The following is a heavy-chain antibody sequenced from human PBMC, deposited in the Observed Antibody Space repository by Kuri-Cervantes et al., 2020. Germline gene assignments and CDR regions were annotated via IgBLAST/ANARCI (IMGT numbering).Heavy chain of an antibody. CDR3: AREVFVVVPAARVVFDY. V-gene: IGHV4-39*01. D-gene: IGHD2-2*01. J-gene: IGHJ4*02. CDR2: INHSGST. CDR1: GGFISSSSYY. Sequence: SETLSLTCTVSGGFISSSSYYWSWIRQPPGKGLEWIGEINHSGSTNYNPSLKSRVTISVDTSKDQFSLKLSSVTAADTAVYYCAREVFVVVPAARVVFDYWGQGTLVTVSS.